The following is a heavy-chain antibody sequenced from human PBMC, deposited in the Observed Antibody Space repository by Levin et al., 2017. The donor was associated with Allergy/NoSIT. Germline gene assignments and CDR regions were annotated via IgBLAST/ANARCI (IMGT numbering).Heavy chain of an antibody. Sequence: LSLTCAASGFTFSSYGMHWVRQAPGKGLEWVAVIWYDGSNKYYADSVKGRFTIARDNSKNTLYLQMNSLRAEDTAVYYCARVSVAGTFDYWGQGTLVTVSS. J-gene: IGHJ4*02. CDR3: ARVSVAGTFDY. CDR1: GFTFSSYG. CDR2: IWYDGSNK. D-gene: IGHD6-19*01. V-gene: IGHV3-33*01.